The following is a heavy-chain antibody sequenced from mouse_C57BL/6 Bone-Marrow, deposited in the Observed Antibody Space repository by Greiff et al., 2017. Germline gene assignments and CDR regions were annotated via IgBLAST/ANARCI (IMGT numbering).Heavy chain of an antibody. Sequence: EVKLVESGGGLVQPKGSLKLSCAASGFSFNTYAMNWVRQAPGKGLEWVARIRSKSNNYATYYADSVKDRFTISRDDSESMLYLQMNNLKTEDTSLYYCVIQEYYGSSSYWGQGTSVTVSS. V-gene: IGHV10-1*01. J-gene: IGHJ4*01. CDR3: VIQEYYGSSSY. D-gene: IGHD1-1*01. CDR2: IRSKSNNYAT. CDR1: GFSFNTYA.